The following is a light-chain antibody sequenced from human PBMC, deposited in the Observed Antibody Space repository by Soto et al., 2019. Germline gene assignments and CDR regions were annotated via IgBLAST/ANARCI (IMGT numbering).Light chain of an antibody. CDR1: HSNVGVNA. CDR2: TDD. V-gene: IGLV1-44*01. CDR3: GTWDSSLSAGV. J-gene: IGLJ2*01. Sequence: QSALTQPPSASGTPGLRVVISCSGSHSNVGVNAISWYQHLPGTAPRLLLHTDDQRPSGIPDRFSGSHSGTSASLAISRLQTGDEADYYCGTWDSSLSAGVFGGGTKLTVL.